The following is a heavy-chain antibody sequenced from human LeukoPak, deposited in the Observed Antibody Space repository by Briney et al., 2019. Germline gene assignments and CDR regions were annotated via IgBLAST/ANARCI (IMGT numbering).Heavy chain of an antibody. J-gene: IGHJ4*02. CDR2: ISGSTI. D-gene: IGHD5-18*01. CDR3: AKDKGPYSFGLSPFDS. Sequence: GGSLRLSCAASGFTFSTYSMNWVRQAPGKGLEWVSYISGSTIFYADSVKGRFTISRDNSKNTLYLQMNSLRAEDTAVYYCAKDKGPYSFGLSPFDSWGQGTLVTVSS. V-gene: IGHV3-23*01. CDR1: GFTFSTYS.